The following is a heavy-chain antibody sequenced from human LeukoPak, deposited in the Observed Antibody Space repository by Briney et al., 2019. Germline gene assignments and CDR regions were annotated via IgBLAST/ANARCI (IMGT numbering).Heavy chain of an antibody. Sequence: SETLSLTCAVYGGSFSGHYWSWIRQPPGKGLEWIGEINHSGSTNYNPSLKSRVTISVDTSKNQFSLKLSSVTAADTAVYYCARGGYLEAFDIWGQGTMVTVSS. CDR1: GGSFSGHY. D-gene: IGHD5-18*01. CDR3: ARGGYLEAFDI. J-gene: IGHJ3*02. V-gene: IGHV4-34*01. CDR2: INHSGST.